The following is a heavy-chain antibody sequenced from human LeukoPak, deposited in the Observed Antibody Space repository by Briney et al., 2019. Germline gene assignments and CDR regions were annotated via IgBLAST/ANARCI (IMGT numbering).Heavy chain of an antibody. Sequence: GASVKVSCKASGYTFTGYYLHWVRQAPGQGLEWMAWINPNSGGTSYAQKFRGRVTMARDTSISTAYMELSRLRSDDTAVYYSARGRSGTVPETTKLFDHWGQGTLVTVSS. CDR1: GYTFTGYY. D-gene: IGHD1-7*01. CDR3: ARGRSGTVPETTKLFDH. CDR2: INPNSGGT. J-gene: IGHJ4*03. V-gene: IGHV1-2*02.